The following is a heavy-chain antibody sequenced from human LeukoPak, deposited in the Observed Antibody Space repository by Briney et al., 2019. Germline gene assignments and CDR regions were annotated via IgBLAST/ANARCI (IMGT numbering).Heavy chain of an antibody. V-gene: IGHV1-18*01. D-gene: IGHD2-2*01. CDR2: ISAYNGNT. Sequence: GASVKVSCKASGGTFSSYAISWVRQAPGQGLEWMGWISAYNGNTNYAQKLQGRVTITADKSTSTAYMELSSLRSEDTAVYYCARSTSITDAFDIWGQGTMVTVSS. CDR1: GGTFSSYA. J-gene: IGHJ3*02. CDR3: ARSTSITDAFDI.